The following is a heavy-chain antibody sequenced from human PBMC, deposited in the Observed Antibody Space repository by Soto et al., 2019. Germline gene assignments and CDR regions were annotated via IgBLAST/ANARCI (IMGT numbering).Heavy chain of an antibody. CDR1: GFTFDDYA. V-gene: IGHV3-9*01. Sequence: EVQLVESGGGLVQPGRSLRLSCAASGFTFDDYAMHWVRQAPGKGLEWVSGISWNSGSIGYADSVKGRFTISRDNAKNSLYLQMNSLRAEDTALYYCAKDIPYCSGGSCYSEIFDYWGQGTLVTVSS. D-gene: IGHD2-15*01. J-gene: IGHJ4*02. CDR2: ISWNSGSI. CDR3: AKDIPYCSGGSCYSEIFDY.